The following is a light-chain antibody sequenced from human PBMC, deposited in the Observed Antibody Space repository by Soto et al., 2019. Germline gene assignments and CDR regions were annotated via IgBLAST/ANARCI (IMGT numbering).Light chain of an antibody. V-gene: IGKV3-15*01. J-gene: IGKJ4*01. CDR1: QGVRST. CDR2: DAY. CDR3: KYYNTCQLD. Sequence: IVMTHSSSTLSVSPGERVTLSCRASQGVRSTLNWYRQQPGQAPRLIIYDAYLRATGVPARFSGSGSGTELTLTISSPPSEDFEVYSCKYYNTCQLDFGGGTKV.